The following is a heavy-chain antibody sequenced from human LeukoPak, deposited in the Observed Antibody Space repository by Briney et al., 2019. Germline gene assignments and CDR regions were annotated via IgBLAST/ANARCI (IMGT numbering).Heavy chain of an antibody. Sequence: SVKVSCKASGGNNYVISWVRQAPGQGLECMGRIIPFSGSTDYAQKFEDRVTITADKSTSTAYMELSSPRSEDTAIYYCAGRIVDTATLFDYWGQGTLVTVSS. V-gene: IGHV1-69*04. CDR2: IIPFSGST. CDR3: AGRIVDTATLFDY. J-gene: IGHJ4*02. CDR1: GGNNYV. D-gene: IGHD5-18*01.